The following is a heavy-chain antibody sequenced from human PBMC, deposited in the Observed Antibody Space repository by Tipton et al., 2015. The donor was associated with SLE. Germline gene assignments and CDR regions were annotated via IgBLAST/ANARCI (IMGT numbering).Heavy chain of an antibody. Sequence: TLSLTCSVSDDSISLFYWSWIRQPPGKGLEWIGYISYSGITKYNSSLKSRVTISIDTSKSQFSLRLNSVTAADTAVYYCARHHSLLRRFDPWGQGTRVTVSS. CDR2: ISYSGIT. CDR1: DDSISLFY. J-gene: IGHJ5*02. CDR3: ARHHSLLRRFDP. D-gene: IGHD5-12*01. V-gene: IGHV4-59*08.